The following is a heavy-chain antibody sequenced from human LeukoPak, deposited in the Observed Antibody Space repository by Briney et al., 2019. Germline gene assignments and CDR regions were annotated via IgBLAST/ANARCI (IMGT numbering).Heavy chain of an antibody. V-gene: IGHV3-48*03. CDR1: GFPFSSYE. CDR2: ISSSGSTI. J-gene: IGHJ6*03. Sequence: GGSLRLSCAASGFPFSSYEMNWVRQAPGKGLEWVSYISSSGSTIYYADSVKGRFTISRDNAKNSLYLQMNSLRAEDTAVYYCARRHSYYYYMDVWGKGTTVTISS. CDR3: ARRHSYYYYMDV.